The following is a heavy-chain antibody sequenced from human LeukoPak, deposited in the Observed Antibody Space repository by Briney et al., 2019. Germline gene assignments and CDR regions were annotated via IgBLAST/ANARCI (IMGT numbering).Heavy chain of an antibody. D-gene: IGHD3-3*01. V-gene: IGHV3-23*01. CDR1: GFTFSSYA. Sequence: PGGSLRLSCVASGFTFSSYAMSWVRQAPGKGLEWVSAISGSGGSTYYADSVKGRFTISRDNSKNTLYLQMDSLRAEDTAVYYCAKGPFWSGYYTGTNGDYWGQGTLVTVSS. CDR2: ISGSGGST. J-gene: IGHJ4*02. CDR3: AKGPFWSGYYTGTNGDY.